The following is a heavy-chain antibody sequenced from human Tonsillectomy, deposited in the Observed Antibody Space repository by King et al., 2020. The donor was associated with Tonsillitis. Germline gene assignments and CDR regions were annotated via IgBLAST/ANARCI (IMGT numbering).Heavy chain of an antibody. J-gene: IGHJ6*03. CDR3: ASGPTEYYYYMDV. D-gene: IGHD1-14*01. Sequence: VQLVESGGGLVQPGGSLRLSCAASGFTFSSHEMNWVRQAPGKGLEWVSYISSSGSTIYYADSVKGRFTISRDNAKNSLYLQMNSLRAEDTAVYYCASGPTEYYYYMDVWGKGTTVTVSS. CDR1: GFTFSSHE. V-gene: IGHV3-48*03. CDR2: ISSSGSTI.